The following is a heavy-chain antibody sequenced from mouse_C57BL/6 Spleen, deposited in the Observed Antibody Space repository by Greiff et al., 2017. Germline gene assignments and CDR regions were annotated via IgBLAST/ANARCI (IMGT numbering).Heavy chain of an antibody. CDR1: GYTFTGYY. J-gene: IGHJ3*01. CDR2: INPNNGGT. Sequence: EVQVVESGPELVKPGASVKISCKASGYTFTGYYMNWVKQSPGKSLEWIGDINPNNGGTIYNEKFKGKATLTVDNSSSTAYMALRSLTSADTAVYCCGRGYGNYLWGQGTLVTVSA. D-gene: IGHD2-1*01. CDR3: GRGYGNYL. V-gene: IGHV1-18*01.